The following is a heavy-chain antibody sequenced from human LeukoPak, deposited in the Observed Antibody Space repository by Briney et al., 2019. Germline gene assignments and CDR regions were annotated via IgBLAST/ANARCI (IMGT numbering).Heavy chain of an antibody. CDR3: AKAANIVVVPAAISGGAFDI. CDR1: GFTFSSYA. D-gene: IGHD2-2*01. Sequence: GGSLRLSCAASGFTFSSYAMSWVRQAPGKGLEWVSAISGSGGSTYYADSVKGRFTISRDNSKNKLYLQMNSLRAEDTAVYYYAKAANIVVVPAAISGGAFDIWGQGTMVTVSS. V-gene: IGHV3-23*01. J-gene: IGHJ3*02. CDR2: ISGSGGST.